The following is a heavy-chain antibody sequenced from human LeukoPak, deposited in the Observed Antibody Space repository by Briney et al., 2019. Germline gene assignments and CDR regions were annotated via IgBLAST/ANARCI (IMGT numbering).Heavy chain of an antibody. Sequence: GASVKVSCKTSGGTFNNSAISWVRQAPGQGLERGGGIMPLFGTAGYAQKFQGRVTITKAESTRTVYLELTSLTSDDTAVYYCARDVHGDYGSGWFDPWGQGTLVSVSS. CDR1: GGTFNNSA. V-gene: IGHV1-69*05. CDR2: IMPLFGTA. J-gene: IGHJ5*02. CDR3: ARDVHGDYGSGWFDP. D-gene: IGHD4-17*01.